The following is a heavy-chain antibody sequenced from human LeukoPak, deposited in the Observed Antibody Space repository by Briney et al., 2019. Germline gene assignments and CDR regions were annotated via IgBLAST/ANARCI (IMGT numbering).Heavy chain of an antibody. V-gene: IGHV3-21*01. CDR3: ARDGSGWTLYYFDY. D-gene: IGHD6-19*01. CDR2: ISSSSSYI. J-gene: IGHJ4*02. CDR1: GFTFSSYS. Sequence: GGSLRLSCAASGFTFSSYSMNWVRQAPGKGLEWVSSISSSSSYIYYADSVKGRFTISRDNAKNSLYLQMNSLRVEDTAVYYCARDGSGWTLYYFDYWGQGTLVTVSS.